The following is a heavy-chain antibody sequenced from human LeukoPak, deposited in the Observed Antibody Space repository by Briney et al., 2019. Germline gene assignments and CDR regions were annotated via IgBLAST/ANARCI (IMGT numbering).Heavy chain of an antibody. J-gene: IGHJ6*03. CDR1: GFTFSDYY. D-gene: IGHD3-16*01. Sequence: GGSLRLSCAASGFTFSDYYMSWIRQAPGKGLECVSYIISSGSTIYYADSVKGRFTISRDNAKNSLYLQMNSLRAEDTAVYYCARVGVGLYYYYYYMDVWGKGTTVTVSS. V-gene: IGHV3-11*04. CDR3: ARVGVGLYYYYYYMDV. CDR2: IISSGSTI.